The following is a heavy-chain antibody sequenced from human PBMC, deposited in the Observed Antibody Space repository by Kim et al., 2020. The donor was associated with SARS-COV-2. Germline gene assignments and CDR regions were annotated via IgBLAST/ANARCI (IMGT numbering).Heavy chain of an antibody. V-gene: IGHV3-21*01. CDR3: ARDYGSGSYAVDY. J-gene: IGHJ4*02. D-gene: IGHD3-10*01. Sequence: SPDAVKGRFTNSRDNAKTSLYLQMNSLRAEDTAVYYCARDYGSGSYAVDYWGQGTLVTVSS.